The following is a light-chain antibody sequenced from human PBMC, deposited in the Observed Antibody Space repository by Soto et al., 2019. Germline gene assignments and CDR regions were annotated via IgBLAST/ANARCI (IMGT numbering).Light chain of an antibody. CDR3: SSYTSSTTHVV. J-gene: IGLJ2*01. CDR1: SSDVGGYNY. CDR2: DVS. V-gene: IGLV2-14*01. Sequence: QSALTQPASVSGSPGQSITISCTGTSSDVGGYNYVSWYQQHPSKAPKLVIYDVSNRPSGVSNRFSASKSGNTASLTISGLQAEDEADYYCSSYTSSTTHVVFGGGTKLTVL.